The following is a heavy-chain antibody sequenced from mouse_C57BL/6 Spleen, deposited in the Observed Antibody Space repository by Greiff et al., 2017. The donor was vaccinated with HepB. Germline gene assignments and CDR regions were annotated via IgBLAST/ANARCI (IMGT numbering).Heavy chain of an antibody. CDR3: ASIYYDYDFYAMDY. D-gene: IGHD2-4*01. CDR1: GFSLTSYG. V-gene: IGHV2-2*01. Sequence: VKLVESGPGLVQPSQSLSITCTVSGFSLTSYGVHWVRQSPGKGLEWLGVIWSGGSTDYNAAFISRLSISKDNSKSQVFFKMNSLQADDTAIYYCASIYYDYDFYAMDYWGQGTSVTVSS. J-gene: IGHJ4*01. CDR2: IWSGGST.